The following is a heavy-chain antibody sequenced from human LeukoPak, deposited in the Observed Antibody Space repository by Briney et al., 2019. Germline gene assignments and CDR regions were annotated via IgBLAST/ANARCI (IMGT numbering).Heavy chain of an antibody. D-gene: IGHD5-18*01. CDR2: IRYDGSNK. V-gene: IGHV3-30*02. CDR1: GFTFSSYG. J-gene: IGHJ4*02. CDR3: AKIPVDTAMANVDY. Sequence: QAGGSLRLSCAASGFTFSSYGMHWARQAPGKGLEWVAFIRYDGSNKYYADSVKGRFTISRDNSKNTLYLQMNSLRAEDTAVYYCAKIPVDTAMANVDYWGQGTLVTVSS.